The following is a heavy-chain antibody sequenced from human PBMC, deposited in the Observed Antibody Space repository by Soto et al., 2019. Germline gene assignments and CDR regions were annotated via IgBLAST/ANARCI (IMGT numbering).Heavy chain of an antibody. CDR1: GYTFTSYY. CDR2: INPSGGST. V-gene: IGHV1-46*01. J-gene: IGHJ4*02. Sequence: GASVTVSCKASGYTFTSYYMHWVRQAPGQGLEWMGIINPSGGSTSYAQKFQGRVTMTRDTSTSTVYMELSSLRSEDTAVYYCAREFGYSYGYGDFDYWGQGTLVTVSS. CDR3: AREFGYSYGYGDFDY. D-gene: IGHD5-18*01.